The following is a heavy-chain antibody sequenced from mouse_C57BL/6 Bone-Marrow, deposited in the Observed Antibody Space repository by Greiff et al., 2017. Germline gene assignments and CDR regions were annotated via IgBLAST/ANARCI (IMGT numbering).Heavy chain of an antibody. CDR1: GFNIKDDY. Sequence: EVQLQQSGAELVRPGASVKLSCTASGFNIKDDYMHWVKQRPEQGLEWIGWIDPENGDTEYASKFQGKATITADTSSNTAYLQLSSLTSEDTAVYYCTTPYYYGSSHYAMDYWGQGTSVTVSS. CDR3: TTPYYYGSSHYAMDY. CDR2: IDPENGDT. J-gene: IGHJ4*01. D-gene: IGHD1-1*01. V-gene: IGHV14-4*01.